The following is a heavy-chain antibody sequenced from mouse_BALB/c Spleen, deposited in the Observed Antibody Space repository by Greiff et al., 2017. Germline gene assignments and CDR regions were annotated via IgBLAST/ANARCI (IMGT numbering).Heavy chain of an antibody. D-gene: IGHD1-1*01. CDR2: IDPETGGT. CDR1: GYTFTDYE. CDR3: TRPYYYGSSYWYFDV. V-gene: IGHV1-15*01. J-gene: IGHJ1*01. Sequence: QVQLQQSGAELVRPGASVTLSCKASGYTFTDYEMHWVKQTPVHGLEWIGAIDPETGGTAYNQKFKGKATLTADKSSSTAYMELRSLTSEDSAVYYCTRPYYYGSSYWYFDVWGAGTTVTVSS.